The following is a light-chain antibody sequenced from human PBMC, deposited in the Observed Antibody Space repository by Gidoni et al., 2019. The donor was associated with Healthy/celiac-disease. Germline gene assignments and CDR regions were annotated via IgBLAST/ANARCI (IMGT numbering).Light chain of an antibody. J-gene: IGLJ3*02. CDR1: SSNIGNNY. CDR3: GTWDSSLSAWV. Sequence: QSVLTQPPSVSAPPGQKVTISCSGSSSNIGNNYVSWYQQHPGTAPKLLIYDNNKRPSGIPDRFSGSKSGTSATLGITGLQTGDEADYYCGTWDSSLSAWVFGGGTKLTVL. CDR2: DNN. V-gene: IGLV1-51*01.